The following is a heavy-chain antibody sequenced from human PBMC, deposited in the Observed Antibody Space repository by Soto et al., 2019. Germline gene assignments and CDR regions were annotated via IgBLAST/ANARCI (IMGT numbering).Heavy chain of an antibody. CDR2: IRSKTNSYAT. CDR3: SSLGGATSSFAS. D-gene: IGHD1-26*01. V-gene: IGHV3-73*01. J-gene: IGHJ4*02. Sequence: HPGGSLRLSCAASGFTLSGSAIHWVRQASGKGLEWLGRIRSKTNSYATAYAASVNGRFTISRDDSKNTAYLQMNSLKTEDTAVYYCSSLGGATSSFASWGQGTLVTVSS. CDR1: GFTLSGSA.